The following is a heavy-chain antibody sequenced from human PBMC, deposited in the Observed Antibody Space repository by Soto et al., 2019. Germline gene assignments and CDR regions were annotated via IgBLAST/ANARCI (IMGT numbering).Heavy chain of an antibody. Sequence: QVQLQESGPGLVKPSETLSLTCTVSGGSISSYYWSWIRQPPGKGLEWIGYIYYSGSTNYNPSLRSRRTIAGDPCKNQFSLELSSVTAADPAVYYWARGKGGYSPFDYWGQGALVTVSS. V-gene: IGHV4-59*12. CDR3: ARGKGGYSPFDY. CDR1: GGSISSYY. D-gene: IGHD2-15*01. CDR2: IYYSGST. J-gene: IGHJ4*02.